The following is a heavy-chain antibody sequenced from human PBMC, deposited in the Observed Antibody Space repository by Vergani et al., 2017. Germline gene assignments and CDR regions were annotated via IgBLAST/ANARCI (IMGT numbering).Heavy chain of an antibody. J-gene: IGHJ5*02. D-gene: IGHD6-13*01. CDR2: IYYSGST. Sequence: QVQLQESGPGLVKPSQTLSLTCTVSGGSISSGGYYWSWIRQHPGKGLEWIGYIYYSGSTYYNPSLKSLVTISVDTSKNQFSLKLSSVTAADTAVYYCARQGLSWQQLVQVRWFDPWGQGTLVTVSS. V-gene: IGHV4-31*01. CDR3: ARQGLSWQQLVQVRWFDP. CDR1: GGSISSGGYY.